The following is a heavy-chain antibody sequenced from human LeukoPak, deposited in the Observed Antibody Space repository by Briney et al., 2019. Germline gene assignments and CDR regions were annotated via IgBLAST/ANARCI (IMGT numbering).Heavy chain of an antibody. CDR1: GFKLSRNG. CDR3: ARDFDDVNGDYYYIPDF. Sequence: PGGSLRLSRAASGFKLSRNGMHWVRQAPGKGLEWVAFIRYDATKKFYGDSVRGRFTISRDDSKNTLYLQMNNLRHEDTAVYFCARDFDDVNGDYYYIPDFWGQGVLVTVSS. J-gene: IGHJ4*02. CDR2: IRYDATKK. V-gene: IGHV3-30*02. D-gene: IGHD3-22*01.